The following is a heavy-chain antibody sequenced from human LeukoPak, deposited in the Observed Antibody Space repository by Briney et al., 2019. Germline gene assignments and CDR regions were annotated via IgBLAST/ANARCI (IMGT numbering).Heavy chain of an antibody. V-gene: IGHV1-2*06. CDR1: GYTFTGYY. J-gene: IGHJ4*02. Sequence: ASVKVSCKASGYTFTGYYMHWVRQAPGQGLEWMGRINPNSGGTNYAQKFQGRVTMTRDTSNSTAYMELSRLRSDDTAVYYCARGPPSYDILSGLFDYWGQGTLVTVSS. CDR2: INPNSGGT. D-gene: IGHD3-9*01. CDR3: ARGPPSYDILSGLFDY.